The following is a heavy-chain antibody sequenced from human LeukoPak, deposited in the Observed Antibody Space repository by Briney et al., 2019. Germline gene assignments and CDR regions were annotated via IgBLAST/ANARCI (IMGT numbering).Heavy chain of an antibody. V-gene: IGHV3-23*01. J-gene: IGHJ3*02. D-gene: IGHD3-3*01. CDR2: ITGSAVST. CDR1: ELTFITYG. Sequence: GGSLRPSCAASELTFITYGMTWVRQAPGKGLEWVSPITGSAVSTFYADSVKGRFTISRDNSKNTLYLQMNSLRAEDTAVYYCAKSRLSGINDAFDIWGQGTMVTVSS. CDR3: AKSRLSGINDAFDI.